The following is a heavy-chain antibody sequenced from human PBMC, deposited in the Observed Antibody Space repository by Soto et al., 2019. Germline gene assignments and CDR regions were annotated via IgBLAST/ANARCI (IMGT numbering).Heavy chain of an antibody. CDR2: MHPNSGNT. J-gene: IGHJ4*01. V-gene: IGHV1-8*01. D-gene: IGHD2-8*01. CDR1: EYTFPRYY. Sequence: ASVKTASNPCEYTFPRYYIHSVRQPTRQGLDWMGWMHPNSGNTGYAQKFQGRVTMTRNTSISTAYMELSSLRSEDTAVYYCARVGYCTNGVCYIGVQGFDYWG. CDR3: ARVGYCTNGVCYIGVQGFDY.